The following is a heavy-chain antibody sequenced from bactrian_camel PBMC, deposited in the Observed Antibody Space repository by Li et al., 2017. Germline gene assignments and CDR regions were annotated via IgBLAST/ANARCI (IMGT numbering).Heavy chain of an antibody. CDR3: AMSFQLPCLGSDERAYDS. J-gene: IGHJ6*01. CDR2: IDSRGSST. V-gene: IGHV3S40*01. D-gene: IGHD4*01. Sequence: VQLVESGGGLVQPGGSLRLSCVVSGFAFSDYVMSWVRQAPGRGLEWISDIDSRGSSTHYADSVKGRFTISQDNAKNAVYLQMDSLQPEDTAMYFCAMSFQLPCLGSDERAYDSWGQGTQVTVS. CDR1: GFAFSDYV.